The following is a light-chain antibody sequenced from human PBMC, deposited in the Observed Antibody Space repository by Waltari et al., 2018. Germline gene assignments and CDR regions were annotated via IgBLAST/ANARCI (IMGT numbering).Light chain of an antibody. CDR1: QGMSSS. CDR3: QQYYDTPYT. Sequence: DIQMTQSQSSLSASVGDRVTITCRASQGMSSSLAWYQQKPGEAPKLLLYAASRLESGVPSRFSGSVSGTTYTLTITSLQPEDFATYSCQQYYDTPYTFGQGTKLEIK. V-gene: IGKV1-NL1*01. CDR2: AAS. J-gene: IGKJ2*01.